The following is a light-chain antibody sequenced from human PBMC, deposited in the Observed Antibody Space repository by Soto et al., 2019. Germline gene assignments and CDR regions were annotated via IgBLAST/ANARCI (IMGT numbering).Light chain of an antibody. V-gene: IGKV3-20*01. CDR3: QQYGSSPRT. J-gene: IGKJ1*01. CDR2: GAS. Sequence: EIVLTQSPATLSLSPGERATLSCRASQHISVYLAWYRQKPGQAPRLLIYGASSGATGIPDRCGGSGSGTDFTLTISRLEPEAVAVYYCQQYGSSPRTFGQGTKLDI. CDR1: QHISVY.